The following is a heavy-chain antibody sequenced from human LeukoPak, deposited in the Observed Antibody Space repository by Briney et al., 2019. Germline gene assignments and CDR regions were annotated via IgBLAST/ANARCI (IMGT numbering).Heavy chain of an antibody. V-gene: IGHV3-23*01. CDR3: AKLDRKSPVSLGRSWYFDY. CDR1: GFTFSSYA. J-gene: IGHJ4*02. Sequence: TGGSLRLSCAASGFTFSSYAMSWVRQAPGKGLEWVSAISGSGGSTYYADSVKGRFTISRDNSKNTLYLQMNSLRAEDTAVYYCAKLDRKSPVSLGRSWYFDYWGQGTLVTVSS. D-gene: IGHD2-15*01. CDR2: ISGSGGST.